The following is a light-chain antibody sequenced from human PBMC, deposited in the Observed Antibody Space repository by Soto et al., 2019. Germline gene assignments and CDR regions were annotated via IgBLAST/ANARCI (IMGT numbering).Light chain of an antibody. CDR3: AAWDDSLNGAV. CDR1: SSNIGSNT. V-gene: IGLV1-44*01. CDR2: SNN. Sequence: QSVLTQPPSASGTPGQRVTISCSGSSSNIGSNTVNWDQQLPGTAPKLLIYSNNQRPSGVPDRFSGSKSGTSASLAISGLQSEDEADYYCAAWDDSLNGAVFGGGTKLTVL. J-gene: IGLJ2*01.